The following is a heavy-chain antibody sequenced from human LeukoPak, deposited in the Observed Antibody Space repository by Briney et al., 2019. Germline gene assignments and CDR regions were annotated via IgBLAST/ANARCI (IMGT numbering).Heavy chain of an antibody. D-gene: IGHD6-6*01. CDR1: GGSFSGYY. CDR3: AREGAARPLYYYYYGMDV. J-gene: IGHJ6*02. V-gene: IGHV4-34*01. CDR2: INRSGST. Sequence: SETLSLTCAVYGGSFSGYYWSWIRQPPGKGLEWIGEINRSGSTNYNPSLKSRVTISVDTSKNQFSLKLSSVTAADTAVYYCAREGAARPLYYYYYGMDVWGQGTTVTVSS.